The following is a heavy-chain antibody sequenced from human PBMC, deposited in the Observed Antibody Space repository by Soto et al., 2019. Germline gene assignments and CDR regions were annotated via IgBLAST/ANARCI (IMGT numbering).Heavy chain of an antibody. CDR1: GLTFSNAW. Sequence: GGSLRLSCAASGLTFSNAWMSWVRQAPGKGLEWVGRIESKIDGGTTDYAAPVKGRFTISRDDSKSTLSLQMNSLKTGDTAVYYCTTDLGGLFDSWGHGTLVTVYS. J-gene: IGHJ4*01. V-gene: IGHV3-15*04. CDR3: TTDLGGLFDS. D-gene: IGHD2-15*01. CDR2: IESKIDGGTT.